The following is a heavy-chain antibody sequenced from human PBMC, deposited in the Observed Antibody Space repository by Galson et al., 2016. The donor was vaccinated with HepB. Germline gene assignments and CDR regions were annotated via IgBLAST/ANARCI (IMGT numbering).Heavy chain of an antibody. CDR3: ARDHNGSGVDV. CDR2: VYYTENT. J-gene: IGHJ6*02. V-gene: IGHV4-39*07. D-gene: IGHD3-10*01. Sequence: SETLSLTCTVSGGSISSSGYYWDWIRQPPGKGLEWIGSVYYTENTYYNPSLKSRVTISVDTSKNQFSLRLTSVTAADTAVYYCARDHNGSGVDVWGQGTTVTVSS. CDR1: GGSISSSGYY.